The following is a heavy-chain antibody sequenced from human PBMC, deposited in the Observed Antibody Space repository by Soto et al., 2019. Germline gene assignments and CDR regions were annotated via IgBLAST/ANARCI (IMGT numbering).Heavy chain of an antibody. CDR1: GGSISNSNW. CDR2: IFHSGST. D-gene: IGHD1-26*01. Sequence: QVQLQESGPGLVKPSGTLSLTCAVFGGSISNSNWWTWVRQPPGKGLDWIGGIFHSGSTNYNSSLMGRVTISVDKANNQFSLKLSSVTAADTAVYYCAHRPIVGAAIWGQGTLVNVSS. CDR3: AHRPIVGAAI. V-gene: IGHV4-4*02. J-gene: IGHJ4*02.